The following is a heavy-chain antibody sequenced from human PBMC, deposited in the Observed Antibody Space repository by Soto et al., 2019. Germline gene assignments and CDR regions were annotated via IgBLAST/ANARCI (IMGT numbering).Heavy chain of an antibody. CDR3: AKDGASDRHNPYYFHY. D-gene: IGHD3-10*01. CDR1: GFTFSSYA. J-gene: IGHJ4*02. V-gene: IGHV3-23*01. CDR2: ISGSGGST. Sequence: PGGSLRLSCAASGFTFSSYAMSWVRQAPGKGLEWVSAISGSGGSTYYADSVKGRFTISRDNSKNTLYLQMNSLRAEDTAVYYCAKDGASDRHNPYYFHYSGQGTLVTV.